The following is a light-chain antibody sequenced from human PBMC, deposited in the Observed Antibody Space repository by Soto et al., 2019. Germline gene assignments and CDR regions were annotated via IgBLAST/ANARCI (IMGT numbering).Light chain of an antibody. V-gene: IGLV1-51*02. CDR3: ASWDHSLSGYV. CDR1: ISNIGNNY. Sequence: QSVLTQPPSVSAAPRQKVTISCSGTISNIGNNYVSWYQQLPGAAPTLLIYESNRRPTGIPDRFSGSKSATSATLDITGLQTGDEADYYCASWDHSLSGYVFGSGTKVTVL. J-gene: IGLJ1*01. CDR2: ESN.